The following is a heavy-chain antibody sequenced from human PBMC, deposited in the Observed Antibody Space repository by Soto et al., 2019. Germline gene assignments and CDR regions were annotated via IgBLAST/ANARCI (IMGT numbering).Heavy chain of an antibody. D-gene: IGHD3-22*01. Sequence: QVQLVQSGAEVKKPGPSVKVSCKASGDTFSSYAISWVRQAPGQGLEWMGGIIPIFGTANYAQKFQGRVTITVDESTSTAYMELISLRSADTAVYYCARDGSGYRSRASPMDGWGEGTTVTVSS. CDR3: ARDGSGYRSRASPMDG. V-gene: IGHV1-69*01. CDR1: GDTFSSYA. J-gene: IGHJ6*02. CDR2: IIPIFGTA.